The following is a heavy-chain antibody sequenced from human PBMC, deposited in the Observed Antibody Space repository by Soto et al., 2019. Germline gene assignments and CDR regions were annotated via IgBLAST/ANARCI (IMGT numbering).Heavy chain of an antibody. CDR2: MYSGGST. D-gene: IGHD3-16*02. CDR3: ARCLGDLSLSAFDI. CDR1: GFTVSTNY. Sequence: PGGSLRLSCGATGFTVSTNYMSWVRQAPGKGLEWVSHMYSGGSTYYADSVKGRFTISRDYSTNTLYLQMNALRAEDTAVYYCARCLGDLSLSAFDIWGQGTLVTVSS. J-gene: IGHJ3*02. V-gene: IGHV3-53*01.